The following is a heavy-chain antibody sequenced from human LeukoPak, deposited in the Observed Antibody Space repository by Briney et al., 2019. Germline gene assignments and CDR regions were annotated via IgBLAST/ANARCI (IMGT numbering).Heavy chain of an antibody. CDR2: IYYSGST. V-gene: IGHV4-39*07. J-gene: IGHJ3*02. Sequence: SETLSLTCTVSGGSISSSSYYWGWIRQPPGKGLEWIGSIYYSGSTYYNPSLKSRVTISVDTSKNQFSLKLSSVTAADTAVYYCARVDDVGAFDIWGQGTMVTVSS. CDR1: GGSISSSSYY. D-gene: IGHD1-1*01. CDR3: ARVDDVGAFDI.